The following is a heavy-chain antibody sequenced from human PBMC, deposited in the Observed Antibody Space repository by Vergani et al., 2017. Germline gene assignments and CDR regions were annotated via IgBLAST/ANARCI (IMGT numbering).Heavy chain of an antibody. CDR2: ISSSSSYI. J-gene: IGHJ4*02. V-gene: IGHV3-21*01. CDR3: ARDPWDYYDSSGYQTKFDY. CDR1: GFTFSRYS. Sequence: EVQLVESGGGLVKPGGSLRLSCAASGFTFSRYSMNWVRQAPGKGLEWVSSISSSSSYIYYADSVKGRFSISRDNAKNSLYLQMNSLRAEDTAVYYCARDPWDYYDSSGYQTKFDYWGQGTLVTVSS. D-gene: IGHD3-22*01.